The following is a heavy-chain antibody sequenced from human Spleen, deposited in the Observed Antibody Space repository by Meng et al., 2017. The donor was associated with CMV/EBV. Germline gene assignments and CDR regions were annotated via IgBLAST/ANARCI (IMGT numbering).Heavy chain of an antibody. CDR2: IRYDGGNK. CDR1: GFTFSSYG. J-gene: IGHJ4*02. V-gene: IGHV3-30*02. D-gene: IGHD3-10*01. Sequence: GESLKISCAASGFTFSSYGMHWVRQAPGKGLEWVAFIRYDGGNKYYADSVKGRFTIPRDNSKNTLFLQMNSLRPEDTAVYYCAQDRITAVYCFDYWGQGTLVTVSS. CDR3: AQDRITAVYCFDY.